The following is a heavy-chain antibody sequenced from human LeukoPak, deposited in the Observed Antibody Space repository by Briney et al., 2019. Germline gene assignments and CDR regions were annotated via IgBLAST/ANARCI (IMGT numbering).Heavy chain of an antibody. J-gene: IGHJ4*02. CDR2: IKSKIDGGTT. V-gene: IGHV3-15*01. CDR1: GLTFSNAW. CDR3: AKENDFVY. D-gene: IGHD3-3*01. Sequence: GGSLRLSCAASGLTFSNAWMSWVRQAPGKGLEWVGRIKSKIDGGTTDNAAPVKGRFTISRDDSKNTLYLQMNSLKTEDTAVYYCAKENDFVYWGQGTLVTVSS.